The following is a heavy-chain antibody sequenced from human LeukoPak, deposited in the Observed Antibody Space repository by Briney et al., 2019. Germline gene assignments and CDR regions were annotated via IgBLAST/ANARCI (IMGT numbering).Heavy chain of an antibody. CDR3: ARGNVFDT. V-gene: IGHV3-48*03. CDR2: ISISGSTI. Sequence: PGGSLRLSCAASGFTFSHYEMNWVRQAPGKGLEWVSYISISGSTIYYADSVKGRFTISRDNAKNSLYLQMNSLRAEDTAIYYCARGNVFDTWGQGTMVTVSS. J-gene: IGHJ3*02. CDR1: GFTFSHYE.